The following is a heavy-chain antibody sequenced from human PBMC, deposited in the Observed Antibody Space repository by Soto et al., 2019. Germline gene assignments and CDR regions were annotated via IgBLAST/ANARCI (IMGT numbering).Heavy chain of an antibody. V-gene: IGHV4-31*03. CDR2: IYYSGST. Sequence: QVQLQESGPGLVKPSQTLSLTCTVSGGSISSGGYYWSWIRQHPGKGLEWIGYIYYSGSTYYNPSLKSRVTISVNTSKNQFSLKLSSVTAADTAVYYCARDSVGATRFDYWGQGTLVTVSS. D-gene: IGHD1-26*01. J-gene: IGHJ4*02. CDR3: ARDSVGATRFDY. CDR1: GGSISSGGYY.